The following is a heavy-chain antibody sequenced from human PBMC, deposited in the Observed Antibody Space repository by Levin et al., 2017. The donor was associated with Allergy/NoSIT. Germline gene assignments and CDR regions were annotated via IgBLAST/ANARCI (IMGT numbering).Heavy chain of an antibody. CDR1: GFNFSNYW. CDR3: AREGNYGSGADY. J-gene: IGHJ4*02. D-gene: IGHD3-10*01. V-gene: IGHV3-7*01. CDR2: IRQDGSEK. Sequence: GESLKISCAASGFNFSNYWMRWVRQAPGKGLEWVANIRQDGSEKYYVDSVKGRFTITRDNAKNSVDLHMNRLTAEDTAVYFCAREGNYGSGADYWGQGTLVTVSS.